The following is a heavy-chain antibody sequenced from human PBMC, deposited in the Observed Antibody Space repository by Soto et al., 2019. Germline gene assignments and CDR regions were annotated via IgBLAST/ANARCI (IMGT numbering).Heavy chain of an antibody. V-gene: IGHV4-39*01. CDR1: GGSISSSSYY. D-gene: IGHD3-10*01. CDR3: ARHGVASGSGRYRTIYGMDV. J-gene: IGHJ6*02. CDR2: IYYSGST. Sequence: QLQLQESGPGLVKPSETLSLTCTVSGGSISSSSYYWGWIRQPPGKGLEWIGSIYYSGSTYYNPSLKSRITVSVDTSSNQLSLKLSSVTAADTAVYYCARHGVASGSGRYRTIYGMDVWGQGTTVTVSS.